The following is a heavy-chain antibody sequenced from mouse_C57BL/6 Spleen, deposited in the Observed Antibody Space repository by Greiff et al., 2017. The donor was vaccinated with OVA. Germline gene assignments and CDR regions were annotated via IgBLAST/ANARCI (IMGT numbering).Heavy chain of an antibody. CDR1: GFTFTDYY. V-gene: IGHV7-3*01. CDR3: ARSDYYGSSHYAMDY. D-gene: IGHD1-1*01. J-gene: IGHJ4*01. Sequence: EVHLVESGGGLVQPGGSLSLSCEASGFTFTDYYMSWVRQPPGKALEWLGFIRNKANGYTTESSASGKGRFTISRDNSQSIPYLQMNALRAEDSATYYCARSDYYGSSHYAMDYWGQGTSVTVSS. CDR2: IRNKANGYTT.